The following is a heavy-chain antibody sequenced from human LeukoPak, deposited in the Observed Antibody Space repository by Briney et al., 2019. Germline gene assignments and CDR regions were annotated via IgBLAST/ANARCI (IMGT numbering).Heavy chain of an antibody. Sequence: PGGSLRLSCAASGFTFSSYWMHWIRQAPGKGLVWVSRINSDGSSTSYADSVKGRFTISRDNAKNSLYLQMNSLRAEDTAVYYCAVLAAAVHDAFDIWGQGTMVTVSS. V-gene: IGHV3-74*01. CDR1: GFTFSSYW. J-gene: IGHJ3*02. D-gene: IGHD6-13*01. CDR2: INSDGSST. CDR3: AVLAAAVHDAFDI.